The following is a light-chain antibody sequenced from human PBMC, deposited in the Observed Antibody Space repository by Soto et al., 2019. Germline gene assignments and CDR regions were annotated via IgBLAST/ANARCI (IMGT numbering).Light chain of an antibody. V-gene: IGLV3-1*01. J-gene: IGLJ2*01. CDR3: QAWDSNTAV. CDR1: KLGYKY. Sequence: SSELTQPPSVSVSPGQTASITCSGDKLGYKYVCWYQQKPGQSPVLVIFQDNKRPSGIPERISASNSGNTATLTISGTQAMDEADYYCQAWDSNTAVFGGGTKLTV. CDR2: QDN.